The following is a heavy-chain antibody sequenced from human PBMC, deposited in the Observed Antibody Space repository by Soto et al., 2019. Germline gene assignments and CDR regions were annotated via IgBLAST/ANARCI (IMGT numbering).Heavy chain of an antibody. D-gene: IGHD1-26*01. V-gene: IGHV2-5*02. J-gene: IGHJ4*02. CDR3: AHRRGGVGGLGTFDX. Sequence: SGPTLVHPTQTLTLTCTFSGFSLSTTGVGVCWIRQPPGKALEWLALVFWDDDKLYSASLKNRVTIAKDTSKNQVFLTMTNMDTEETGTYSCAHRRGGVGGLGTFDXWGQATLVTVSX. CDR1: GFSLSTTGVG. CDR2: VFWDDDK.